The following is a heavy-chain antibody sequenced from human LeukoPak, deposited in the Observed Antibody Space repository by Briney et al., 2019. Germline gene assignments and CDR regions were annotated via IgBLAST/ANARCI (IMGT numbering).Heavy chain of an antibody. CDR3: ARVTTIFGVVWLDAFDI. CDR1: GGSISSGDYY. Sequence: SQTLSLTCTVSGGSISSGDYYWSWIRQPPGKGLEWIGYIYYSGSTYYNPSLKSRVTISVDTSRNQFSLKLSSVTAADTAVYYCARVTTIFGVVWLDAFDIWGQGTMVTVSS. CDR2: IYYSGST. J-gene: IGHJ3*02. D-gene: IGHD3-3*01. V-gene: IGHV4-30-4*08.